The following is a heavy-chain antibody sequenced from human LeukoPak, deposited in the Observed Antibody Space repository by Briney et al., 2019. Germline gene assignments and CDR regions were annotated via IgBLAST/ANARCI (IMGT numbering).Heavy chain of an antibody. CDR3: ARGGSPDLLWFGELSPEGVGMDV. CDR1: GGSFSGYY. J-gene: IGHJ6*02. D-gene: IGHD3-10*01. Sequence: PSETLSLTCAVYGGSFSGYYWSWIRQPPGKGLEWIGEINHSGSTNYNPSLKSRVTISVDTSMNQFSLKLSSVTAADTAVYYCARGGSPDLLWFGELSPEGVGMDVWGQGTTVTVSS. V-gene: IGHV4-34*01. CDR2: INHSGST.